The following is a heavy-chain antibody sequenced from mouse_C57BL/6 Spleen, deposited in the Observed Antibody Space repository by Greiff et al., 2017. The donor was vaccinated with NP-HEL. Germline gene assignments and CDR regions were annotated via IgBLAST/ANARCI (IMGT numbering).Heavy chain of an antibody. V-gene: IGHV1-59*01. CDR2: IDPSDSYT. CDR3: ARGRYYFDY. CDR1: GYTFTSYW. D-gene: IGHD1-1*01. J-gene: IGHJ2*01. Sequence: VQLQQPGAELVRPGTSVKLSCKASGYTFTSYWMHWVKQRPGQGLEWIGVIDPSDSYTNYNQKFKGKATLTVDTSSSTAYMQLSSLTSEDSAVYYCARGRYYFDYWGKGTTLTVSS.